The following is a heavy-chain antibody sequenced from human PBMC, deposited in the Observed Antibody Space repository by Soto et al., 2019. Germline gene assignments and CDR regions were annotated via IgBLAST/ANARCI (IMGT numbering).Heavy chain of an antibody. D-gene: IGHD3-10*01. CDR1: GYTFTSYA. CDR3: ARDMGFGLSDY. J-gene: IGHJ4*02. Sequence: GASVKVSCKASGYTFTSYAMHWVRQAPGQRLEWMGWINAGNGNTKYSQKFQGRVTINRDTSASTAYMELSSMRSEDTAVYYCARDMGFGLSDYWGQGTLVTVSS. CDR2: INAGNGNT. V-gene: IGHV1-3*01.